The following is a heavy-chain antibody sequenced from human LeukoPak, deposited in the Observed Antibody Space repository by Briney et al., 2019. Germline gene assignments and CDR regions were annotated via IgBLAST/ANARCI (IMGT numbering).Heavy chain of an antibody. D-gene: IGHD3-22*01. CDR2: IYYSGST. V-gene: IGHV4-61*01. Sequence: PSETLSLTCTVSGGSISSSNYYWSWIRQPPGKGLEWIGYIYYSGSTNYNPSLKSRVAISVDTSKNQFSLKLSSVTAADTAVYYCVRVTYYYDRHFDYWGQGTLVTVSS. CDR1: GGSISSSNYY. CDR3: VRVTYYYDRHFDY. J-gene: IGHJ4*02.